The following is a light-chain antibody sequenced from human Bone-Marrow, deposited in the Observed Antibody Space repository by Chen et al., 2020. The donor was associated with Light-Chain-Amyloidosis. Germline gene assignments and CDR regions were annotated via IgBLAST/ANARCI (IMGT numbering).Light chain of an antibody. V-gene: IGLV2-23*01. J-gene: IGLJ3*02. CDR1: SSDVGSYNL. Sequence: QSALTQPASVSGSPGQSITIPCTGTSSDVGSYNLVSWYQQHPGKAPKLMIYEGSKRPSVFSNRFSGSKSGNTASLTISGLQAEDEADYYCCSYAGSSTLVFGGGTKLTVL. CDR3: CSYAGSSTLV. CDR2: EGS.